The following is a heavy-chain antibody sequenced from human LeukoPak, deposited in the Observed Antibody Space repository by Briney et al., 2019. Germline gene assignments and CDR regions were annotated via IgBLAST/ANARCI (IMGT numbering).Heavy chain of an antibody. CDR1: GGSVSSSSYY. V-gene: IGHV4-39*01. CDR3: ARGQWLVPLDF. D-gene: IGHD6-19*01. Sequence: SETLSLTCTVSGGSVSSSSYYWGWIRQPPGKGLEWIGSIFYSETTYYSPFLKSRITISVDTSTNQFSLKLSSVTAADTAVYFCARGQWLVPLDFWGQGILVTVSS. J-gene: IGHJ4*02. CDR2: IFYSETT.